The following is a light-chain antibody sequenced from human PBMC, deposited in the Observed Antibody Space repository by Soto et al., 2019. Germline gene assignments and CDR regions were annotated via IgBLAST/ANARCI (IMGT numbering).Light chain of an antibody. Sequence: PSTLSPSVGDRVTITWRASQSSSRWLAWYQERPGKAPNLLMSKASSLESGGPSRFSGSGSGTEFTLTISSLQPDDFAVYDCQHLNTYSTFGQGTKVDNK. CDR1: QSSSRW. CDR3: QHLNTYST. J-gene: IGKJ1*01. V-gene: IGKV1-5*03. CDR2: KAS.